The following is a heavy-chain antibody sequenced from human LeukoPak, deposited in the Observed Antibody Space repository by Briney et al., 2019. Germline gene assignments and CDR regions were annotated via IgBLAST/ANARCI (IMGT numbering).Heavy chain of an antibody. CDR2: IYYSGST. D-gene: IGHD3-10*01. V-gene: IGHV4-59*12. J-gene: IGHJ4*02. CDR1: GGSISSYY. CDR3: ARGVGSGSYYGIDY. Sequence: SETLSLTCTVSGGSISSYYWSWIRQPPGKGLEWIGYIYYSGSTNYNPSPKSRVTISVDTSKNQFSLKLSSVTAADTAVYYCARGVGSGSYYGIDYWGQGTLVTVSS.